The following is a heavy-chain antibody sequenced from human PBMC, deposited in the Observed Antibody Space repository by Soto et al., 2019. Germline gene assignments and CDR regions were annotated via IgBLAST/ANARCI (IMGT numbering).Heavy chain of an antibody. CDR3: AKDFKISGGHYGSLNYYYGMDV. V-gene: IGHV3-30*18. D-gene: IGHD3-10*01. CDR2: ISYDGILK. CDR1: GFTFSAFG. Sequence: GSLRLSCEASGFTFSAFGMHWVRQAPGKGLEWVAIISYDGILKYYADPVKGRFTISRDTSKSALYLQMNSLRPEDTAVYYCAKDFKISGGHYGSLNYYYGMDVWGQGTTVTVS. J-gene: IGHJ6*02.